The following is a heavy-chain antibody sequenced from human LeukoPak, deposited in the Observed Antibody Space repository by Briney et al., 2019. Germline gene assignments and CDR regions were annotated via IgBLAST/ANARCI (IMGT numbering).Heavy chain of an antibody. Sequence: SETLSLTCTVSGGSISSSSYYWGWIRQPPGKGLEWIGSIYYSGSTYYSPSLKSRVTISVDTSKNQFSLKLSSVTAADTAVYYCARDVSRWLPRYNAFDIWGQGTMVTVSS. V-gene: IGHV4-39*07. CDR3: ARDVSRWLPRYNAFDI. J-gene: IGHJ3*02. CDR2: IYYSGST. CDR1: GGSISSSSYY. D-gene: IGHD5-24*01.